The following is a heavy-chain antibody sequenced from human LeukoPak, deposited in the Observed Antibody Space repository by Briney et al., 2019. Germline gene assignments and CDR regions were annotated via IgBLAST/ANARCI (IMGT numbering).Heavy chain of an antibody. D-gene: IGHD3-22*01. CDR2: INSDGSST. Sequence: GGSLRPSCAASGFTFSSYWMHWVRQAPGKGLVWVSRINSDGSSTSYADSVKGRFTISRDNAKNTLYLQMNSLRAEDTAVYYCARDPTLYDSSGYYLTPSSAFDIWGQGTMVTVSS. CDR1: GFTFSSYW. V-gene: IGHV3-74*01. J-gene: IGHJ3*02. CDR3: ARDPTLYDSSGYYLTPSSAFDI.